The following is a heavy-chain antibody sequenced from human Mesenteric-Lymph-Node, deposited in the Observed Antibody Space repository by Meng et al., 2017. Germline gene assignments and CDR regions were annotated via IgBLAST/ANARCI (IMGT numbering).Heavy chain of an antibody. CDR2: IIPIFGTA. CDR1: GGTFSSYA. CDR3: ARIRGWFGEFQSPVYGMDV. J-gene: IGHJ6*02. D-gene: IGHD3-10*01. V-gene: IGHV1-69*13. Sequence: SVKVSCKASGGTFSSYAISWVRQAPGQGLEWMGGIIPIFGTANYAQKFQGRVTITADESTSTAYMELSSLRSEDPAVYYCARIRGWFGEFQSPVYGMDVWGQGTTVTVSS.